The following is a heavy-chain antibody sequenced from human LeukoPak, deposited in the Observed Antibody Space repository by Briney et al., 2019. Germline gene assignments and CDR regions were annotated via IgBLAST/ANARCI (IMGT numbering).Heavy chain of an antibody. V-gene: IGHV3-23*01. CDR2: ISGSGGST. Sequence: GGSLRLSCAASGFTFSSYAMSWVRQAPGKGLEWVSAISGSGGSTYYADSVKGRFTIPRDNSKNTLYLQMNSLRAEDTAVYYCAKDRTSCYAGCYYYGMDVWGKGTTVTVSS. J-gene: IGHJ6*04. D-gene: IGHD2-2*01. CDR1: GFTFSSYA. CDR3: AKDRTSCYAGCYYYGMDV.